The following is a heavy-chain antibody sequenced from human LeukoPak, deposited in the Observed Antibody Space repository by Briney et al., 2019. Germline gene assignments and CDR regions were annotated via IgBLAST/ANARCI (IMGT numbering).Heavy chain of an antibody. V-gene: IGHV4-59*12. CDR2: IYYSGSI. J-gene: IGHJ4*02. CDR3: ARVGYCGGDCLASFDY. CDR1: GDSISGYY. D-gene: IGHD2-21*02. Sequence: SETLSLTCTVSGDSISGYYWTWIRQPPGKGLEWIGDIYYSGSINYNPSLKSRITISVDTSRNQFSLKLNSVTAADTAVYYCARVGYCGGDCLASFDYWGQGTLVTVSS.